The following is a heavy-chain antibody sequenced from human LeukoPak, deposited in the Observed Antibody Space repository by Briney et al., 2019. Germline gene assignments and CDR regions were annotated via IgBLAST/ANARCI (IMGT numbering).Heavy chain of an antibody. D-gene: IGHD5-24*01. CDR2: LYPSGNT. Sequence: GGSLRLSCAASGFTFSSYSMNWVRQAPGKGLEWVALLYPSGNTYYADSVKGRFTISRDNSKNTLSLQMNSLRAEDTAVYYCARTFRSGDGHKAGYFDYWGQGNLVTVSS. J-gene: IGHJ4*02. CDR1: GFTFSSYS. V-gene: IGHV3-53*01. CDR3: ARTFRSGDGHKAGYFDY.